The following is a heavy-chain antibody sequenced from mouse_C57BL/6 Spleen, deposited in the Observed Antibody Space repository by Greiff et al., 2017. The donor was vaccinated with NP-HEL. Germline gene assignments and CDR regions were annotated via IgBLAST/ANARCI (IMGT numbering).Heavy chain of an antibody. Sequence: EVMLVESGEGLVKPGGSLKLSCAASGFTFSSYAMSWVRQTPEKRLEWVAYISSGGDYIYYADTVKGRFTISRDNARNTLYLQMSSLKSEDTAMYYCTREAPYHYGSSPWYFDVWGTGTTVTVSS. J-gene: IGHJ1*03. CDR2: ISSGGDYI. CDR3: TREAPYHYGSSPWYFDV. D-gene: IGHD1-1*01. CDR1: GFTFSSYA. V-gene: IGHV5-9-1*02.